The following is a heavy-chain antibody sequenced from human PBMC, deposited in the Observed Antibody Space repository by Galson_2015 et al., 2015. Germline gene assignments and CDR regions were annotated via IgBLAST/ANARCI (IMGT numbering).Heavy chain of an antibody. D-gene: IGHD2-21*02. CDR3: AMRIHIVVVTSHYWYFDL. CDR2: ISSSSSTI. J-gene: IGHJ2*01. Sequence: SLRLSCAASGFTFSSYSMNWVRQAPGKGLEWVSYISSSSSTIYYADSVKGRFTISRDNAKNSLYLQMNSLRDEDTAVYYCAMRIHIVVVTSHYWYFDLWGRGSLVTVSS. CDR1: GFTFSSYS. V-gene: IGHV3-48*02.